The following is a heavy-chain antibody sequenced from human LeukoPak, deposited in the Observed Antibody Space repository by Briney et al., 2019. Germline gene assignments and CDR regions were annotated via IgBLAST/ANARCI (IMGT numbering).Heavy chain of an antibody. CDR1: GGSVTSASHY. V-gene: IGHV4-39*01. Sequence: SETLSLTCTVSGGSVTSASHYWAWIRQPPGKGLEWIGSIHYSGSTYYSPSLKSRLAISGDTSKSQFSLKLTFVTAADTAVYYCTRHHDYGDKIDYWGQGTLVTVSS. CDR3: TRHHDYGDKIDY. J-gene: IGHJ4*02. D-gene: IGHD4-23*01. CDR2: IHYSGST.